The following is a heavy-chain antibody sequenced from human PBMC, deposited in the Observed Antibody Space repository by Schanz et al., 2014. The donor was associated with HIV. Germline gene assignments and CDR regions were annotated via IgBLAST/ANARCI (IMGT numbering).Heavy chain of an antibody. V-gene: IGHV3-30*19. CDR1: GFTFSSSG. CDR2: MSHDGFSK. Sequence: QVQLVESGGGVVQPGRSLRLSCTASGFTFSSSGMHWVRQAPGKGLEWVAGMSHDGFSKYFADSVKGRFAISREDSKNTVHLQMDSLRPEDTAVYYCAREGESSGRAGRFDLWGQGAMVTVSS. J-gene: IGHJ3*01. D-gene: IGHD6-19*01. CDR3: AREGESSGRAGRFDL.